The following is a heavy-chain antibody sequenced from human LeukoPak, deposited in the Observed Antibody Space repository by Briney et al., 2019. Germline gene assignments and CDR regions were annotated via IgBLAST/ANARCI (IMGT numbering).Heavy chain of an antibody. V-gene: IGHV3-66*01. Sequence: GGSLRLSCAASGFTVSSNYMSWVRQAPGKGLEWVSVIYSGGSTYYADSVKGRFTISRDNSKNTLYLQMNSLRAEDTAVYYCARDSIMDGDQDFDYWGQGTLVTVSS. D-gene: IGHD4-17*01. CDR3: ARDSIMDGDQDFDY. CDR1: GFTVSSNY. J-gene: IGHJ4*02. CDR2: IYSGGST.